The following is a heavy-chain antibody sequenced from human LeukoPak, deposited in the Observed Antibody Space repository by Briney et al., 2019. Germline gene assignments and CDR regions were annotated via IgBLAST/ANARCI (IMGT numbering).Heavy chain of an antibody. CDR2: IYYSGST. CDR3: ARFQTYYGGFSWFDP. J-gene: IGHJ5*02. V-gene: IGHV4-39*01. CDR1: GGSINSTSNY. Sequence: SETLSLTCTVSGGSINSTSNYWGWIRQPPGEGLEWIGSIYYSGSTYYDPSLKSRVTISEDTSKNQFSLKLSSVTAADTAVYYCARFQTYYGGFSWFDPWGQGTLVTVSS. D-gene: IGHD3-16*01.